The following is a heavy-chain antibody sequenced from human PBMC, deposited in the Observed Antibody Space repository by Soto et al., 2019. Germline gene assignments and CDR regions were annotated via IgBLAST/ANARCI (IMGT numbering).Heavy chain of an antibody. D-gene: IGHD2-21*02. CDR2: INVGNGNT. CDR1: GCIFTDYA. Sequence: ASVKVSCKASGCIFTDYAMHWVRQAPVQRLEWMGWINVGNGNTKYSQNFQARVTITRDTSASTAYMDLSSLRSEDTAVYYCARGAGYCGGDCWNDYYYAMDVWGQGTTVTVSS. V-gene: IGHV1-3*01. CDR3: ARGAGYCGGDCWNDYYYAMDV. J-gene: IGHJ6*02.